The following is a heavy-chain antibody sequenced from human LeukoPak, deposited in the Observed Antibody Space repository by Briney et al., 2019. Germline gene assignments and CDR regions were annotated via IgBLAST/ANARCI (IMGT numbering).Heavy chain of an antibody. CDR1: GYSFTNYW. V-gene: IGHV5-51*01. CDR2: IYPGDSDT. CDR3: ARLLGATSGWDYFDY. J-gene: IGHJ4*02. Sequence: GESLKISCKGSGYSFTNYWIGWVRQMPGKGLEWMGIIYPGDSDTRYSPSFQGQVTISADKSISTAYLQWSSLKASDTAMYCCARLLGATSGWDYFDYWGQGTLVTVSS. D-gene: IGHD1-26*01.